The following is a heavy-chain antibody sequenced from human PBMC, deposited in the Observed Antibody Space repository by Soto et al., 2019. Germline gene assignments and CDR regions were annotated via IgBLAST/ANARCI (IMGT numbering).Heavy chain of an antibody. Sequence: SETLSLTCTVSGGSINTFYWSWVRQPAGKGLEGIGRIFSSVSTSFTPSLESRVAMSVDTSKNHFSLNLSSVTAADMAVYYCAREGSYSAYNFAHGIQLWYFDFWGQGALVTVSS. CDR1: GGSINTFY. CDR2: IFSSVST. CDR3: AREGSYSAYNFAHGIQLWYFDF. D-gene: IGHD5-12*01. V-gene: IGHV4-4*07. J-gene: IGHJ4*02.